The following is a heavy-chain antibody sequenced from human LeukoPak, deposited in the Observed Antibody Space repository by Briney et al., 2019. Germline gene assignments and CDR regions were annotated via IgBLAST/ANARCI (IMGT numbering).Heavy chain of an antibody. J-gene: IGHJ1*01. CDR1: GFTFSSYA. Sequence: GGSLRLSCAASGFTFSSYAMSWVRQAPGKGLEWVSIIISGSGGSTYYADSVKGWFTISRDNSKNTLYLQMNSLRAEDTAVYYCAKGAYYQHWGQGTLVTVSS. D-gene: IGHD3-3*01. CDR3: AKGAYYQH. V-gene: IGHV3-23*01. CDR2: IISGSGGST.